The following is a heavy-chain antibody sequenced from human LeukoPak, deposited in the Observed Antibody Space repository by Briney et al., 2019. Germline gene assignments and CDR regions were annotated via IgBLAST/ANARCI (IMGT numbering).Heavy chain of an antibody. CDR3: ARAIAIIAARPTTDPENAFDI. CDR1: GYTFTGYY. J-gene: IGHJ3*02. V-gene: IGHV1-46*01. CDR2: INPSGGST. Sequence: ASVKVSCKASGYTFTGYYMHWVRQAPGQGLEWMGIINPSGGSTSYAQKFQGRVTMTRDTSTSTVYVELSSLRSEDTAVYYCARAIAIIAARPTTDPENAFDIWGQGTMVTVSS. D-gene: IGHD6-6*01.